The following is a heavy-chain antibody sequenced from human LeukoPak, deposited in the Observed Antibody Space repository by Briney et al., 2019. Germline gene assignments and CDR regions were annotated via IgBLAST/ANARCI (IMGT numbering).Heavy chain of an antibody. CDR3: ARAAVVAATLYCFDY. CDR2: IYYSGST. J-gene: IGHJ4*02. Sequence: SETLSLTCTVSGGSISSGGYYWSWIRQHPGKGLEWIGYIYYSGSTYYNPSLKSRVTISVDTSKNQFSLKLSSVTAADTAVYSCARAAVVAATLYCFDYWGQGTLVTVSS. V-gene: IGHV4-31*03. CDR1: GGSISSGGYY. D-gene: IGHD2-15*01.